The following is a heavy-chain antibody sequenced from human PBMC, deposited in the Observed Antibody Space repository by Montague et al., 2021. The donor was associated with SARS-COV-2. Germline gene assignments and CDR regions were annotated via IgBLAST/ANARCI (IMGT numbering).Heavy chain of an antibody. CDR3: ARPPTFYYESSGYYSN. J-gene: IGHJ4*02. CDR1: GFALSDYY. Sequence: SLRLSCAASGFALSDYYMAWIRQAPGKGLEWLAYISHSSNTIAYADSVKGRFTTSRDNANNSVHLHMTNPRVEDTAVYYCARPPTFYYESSGYYSNWGQGAQVTVTS. D-gene: IGHD3-22*01. CDR2: ISHSSNTI. V-gene: IGHV3-11*01.